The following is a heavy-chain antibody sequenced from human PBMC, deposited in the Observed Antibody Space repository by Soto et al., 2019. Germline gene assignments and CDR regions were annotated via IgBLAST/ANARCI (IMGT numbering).Heavy chain of an antibody. J-gene: IGHJ6*02. CDR1: GFSLSTSGVG. Sequence: QITLKESGPTLVKPTQTLTLTCTFSGFSLSTSGVGVGWIRQPPGKALEWLALIYWDDDKRYSPSLRSRLTITKDTSKNQVVLTMTNMDPMDTATYYCAHSRCGGDCLQSYSSHYYYGMDVWGQGTTVTVSS. V-gene: IGHV2-5*02. CDR3: AHSRCGGDCLQSYSSHYYYGMDV. CDR2: IYWDDDK. D-gene: IGHD2-21*02.